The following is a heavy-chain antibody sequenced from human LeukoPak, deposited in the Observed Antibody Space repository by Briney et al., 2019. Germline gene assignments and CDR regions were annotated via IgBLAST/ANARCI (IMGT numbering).Heavy chain of an antibody. CDR2: ISSGGTP. V-gene: IGHV3-23*01. Sequence: GGSLRLSCGASGFTFTSSAMTWVRQAPGKGLEWVSAISSGGTPYYAASVRGQFIISRDTSTNTLYLQVKSLTAEDTAVYYCAKPEVGVASIDCWGQGTLVTVSS. CDR1: GFTFTSSA. CDR3: AKPEVGVASIDC. J-gene: IGHJ4*02. D-gene: IGHD2-2*01.